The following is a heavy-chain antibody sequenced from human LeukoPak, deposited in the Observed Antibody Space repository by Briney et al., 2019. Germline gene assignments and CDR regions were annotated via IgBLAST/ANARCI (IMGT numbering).Heavy chain of an antibody. J-gene: IGHJ5*02. CDR1: GGSISSYY. Sequence: SETLSLTCTVSGGSISSYYWSWIRQPPGKGLGWIGYIYYSGSTNYNPSLKSRVTISVDTSKNQFSLKLSSVTAADTAVYYCARDAEDDFWSGYYLMGFDPWGQGTLVTVSS. CDR3: ARDAEDDFWSGYYLMGFDP. V-gene: IGHV4-59*01. CDR2: IYYSGST. D-gene: IGHD3-3*01.